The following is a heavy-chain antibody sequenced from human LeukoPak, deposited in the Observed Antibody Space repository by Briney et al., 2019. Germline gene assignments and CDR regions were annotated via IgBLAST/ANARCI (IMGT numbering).Heavy chain of an antibody. CDR2: ISYSSGSI. Sequence: GGSLRLSWAASGFTYSNYGMSWVRQAPGKGLEWVSAISYSSGSIYFADSAKGRFTISRDNSKNTLYLQMNSLRAEDTAVYYCVKNNAHSGGCFDYWGQGTLVTVSS. D-gene: IGHD2-15*01. V-gene: IGHV3-23*01. CDR3: VKNNAHSGGCFDY. J-gene: IGHJ4*02. CDR1: GFTYSNYG.